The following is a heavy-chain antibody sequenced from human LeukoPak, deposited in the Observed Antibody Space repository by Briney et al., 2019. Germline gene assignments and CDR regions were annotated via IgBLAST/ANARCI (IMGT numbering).Heavy chain of an antibody. CDR2: IYYSGST. V-gene: IGHV4-59*01. CDR1: GGSISSYY. D-gene: IGHD2-2*01. J-gene: IGHJ5*02. Sequence: SETLSLTCTVSGGSISSYYWSWIRQPPGKGLEWIGYIYYSGSTNYNPSLKSRVTISVDTSKNQFSLKLSSVTAADTAVYYCARGGSSTSWGWFDPWGQGTLVTVSS. CDR3: ARGGSSTSWGWFDP.